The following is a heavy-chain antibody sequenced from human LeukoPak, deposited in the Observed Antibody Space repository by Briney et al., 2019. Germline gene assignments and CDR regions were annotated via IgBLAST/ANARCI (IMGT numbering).Heavy chain of an antibody. V-gene: IGHV3-30-3*01. CDR3: AKDSPKGDNPLDY. Sequence: GGSLRLSCAASGFTFSTYAMHWVRQAPGKGLEWLAVISYDGNNKYYADSVKGRFTISRDNSKNTLYLQMNSLRAEDTAVYYCAKDSPKGDNPLDYWGQGTLVTVSS. CDR1: GFTFSTYA. CDR2: ISYDGNNK. J-gene: IGHJ4*02. D-gene: IGHD2-21*02.